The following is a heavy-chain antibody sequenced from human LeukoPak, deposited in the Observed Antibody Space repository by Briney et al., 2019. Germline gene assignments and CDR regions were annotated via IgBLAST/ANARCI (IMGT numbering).Heavy chain of an antibody. V-gene: IGHV3-53*01. CDR2: IHTSGDT. D-gene: IGHD4-17*01. Sequence: PGGSLRLSCAASGLTGSHNYVSWVRQAPGKGLEWVSAIHTSGDTCYADSVKGRFTISRDTSKNTLYLQINSLRVEDTAVYYCIVFGDSNHWGQGTLVPSP. J-gene: IGHJ5*02. CDR3: IVFGDSNH. CDR1: GLTGSHNY.